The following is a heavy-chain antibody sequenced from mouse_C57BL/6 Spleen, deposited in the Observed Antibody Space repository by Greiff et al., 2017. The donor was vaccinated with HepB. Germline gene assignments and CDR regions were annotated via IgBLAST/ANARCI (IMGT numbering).Heavy chain of an antibody. D-gene: IGHD2-5*01. J-gene: IGHJ3*01. Sequence: QVQLQQPGAELVKPGASVKLSCKASGYTFTSYWMHWVKQRPGQGLEWIGMIHPNSGSTNYNEKFKSKATLTVDKSSSTAYMQLSSRTSEDSAVYYCARGDYYSNYEGAYWGQGTLVTVSA. CDR2: IHPNSGST. V-gene: IGHV1-64*01. CDR1: GYTFTSYW. CDR3: ARGDYYSNYEGAY.